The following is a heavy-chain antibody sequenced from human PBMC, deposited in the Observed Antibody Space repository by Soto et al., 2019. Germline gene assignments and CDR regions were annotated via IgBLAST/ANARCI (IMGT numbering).Heavy chain of an antibody. CDR2: IIPIFGTA. V-gene: IGHV1-69*12. CDR3: ATTEMGNYYYGMDV. J-gene: IGHJ6*02. Sequence: QVQLVQSGAEVKKPGSSVKVSCKASGGTFSSYAISWARQAPGQGLEWMGGIIPIFGTADYAQKLQGRVTITADESTSTAYMEMSSLRSEDTVVYYWATTEMGNYYYGMDVWGQGTKVTVSS. CDR1: GGTFSSYA. D-gene: IGHD7-27*01.